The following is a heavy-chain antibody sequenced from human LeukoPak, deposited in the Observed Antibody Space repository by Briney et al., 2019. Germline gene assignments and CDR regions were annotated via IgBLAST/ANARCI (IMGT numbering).Heavy chain of an antibody. CDR1: GFTFSSYA. CDR3: ARAGHSSSWYGVLSY. Sequence: GGSLRLSCAASGFTFSSYAMSWVRQAQGKGLEWVSAISGSGGSTYYADSVKGRFTISRDNSKNTLYLQMNSLRAEGTAVYYCARAGHSSSWYGVLSYWGEGALVTVSS. J-gene: IGHJ4*02. CDR2: ISGSGGST. V-gene: IGHV3-23*01. D-gene: IGHD6-13*01.